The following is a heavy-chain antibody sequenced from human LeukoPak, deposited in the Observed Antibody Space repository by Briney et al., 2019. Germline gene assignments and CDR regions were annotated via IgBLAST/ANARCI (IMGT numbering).Heavy chain of an antibody. V-gene: IGHV4-34*01. CDR2: INHSGST. Sequence: SETLSLTCAVYGGSFSGYYWSWIRQPPGKGLEWIGEINHSGSTNYNPSLKSRVTISVDTSKNQFSLKLSSVTAADTAVYYRRGAPRTGVVYYYYMDVWGKGTTVTVSS. D-gene: IGHD3-3*01. CDR3: RGAPRTGVVYYYYMDV. CDR1: GGSFSGYY. J-gene: IGHJ6*03.